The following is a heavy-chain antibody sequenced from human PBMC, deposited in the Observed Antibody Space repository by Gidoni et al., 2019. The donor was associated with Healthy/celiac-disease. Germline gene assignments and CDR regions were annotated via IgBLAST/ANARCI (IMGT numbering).Heavy chain of an antibody. CDR1: GDSVSSGSYY. CDR2: TYYRGST. J-gene: IGHJ3*02. CDR3: ARDQAMIAEGDAFDI. Sequence: QVQLQESGPGLVTPSENLSITCTVPGDSVSSGSYYWSWIRQPPGNGLEWIGYTYYRGSTNYNPSLKSRVTIAVDPSKNQFSRKLSSVTAADTAVYYCARDQAMIAEGDAFDIWGQGTMVTVSS. D-gene: IGHD3-22*01. V-gene: IGHV4-61*01.